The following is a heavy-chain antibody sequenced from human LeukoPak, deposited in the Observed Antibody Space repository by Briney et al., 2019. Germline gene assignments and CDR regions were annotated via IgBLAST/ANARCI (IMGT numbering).Heavy chain of an antibody. D-gene: IGHD5-12*01. V-gene: IGHV4-59*08. Sequence: PSETLSLTCTVYGDFLRRYYWNWIRRPPGKGLEWIGYIYYTWSTSYNLSLKSRVTISLDTSKSQFSLRLTSVTAAETAVYYCASHGSIGHDPLTWGQGTLVTVSS. J-gene: IGHJ4*01. CDR1: GDFLRRYY. CDR2: IYYTWST. CDR3: ASHGSIGHDPLT.